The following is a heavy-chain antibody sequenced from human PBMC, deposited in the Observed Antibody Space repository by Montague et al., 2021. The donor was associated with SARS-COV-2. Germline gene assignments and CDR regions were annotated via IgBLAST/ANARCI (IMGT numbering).Heavy chain of an antibody. D-gene: IGHD3-22*01. Sequence: CAISGDSVSSNSAAWNWIRQSPSRGLEWLGRTYYRSKWYNDYAVSVKSRITINPDTSKNQFSLQLSSVTAADTAVYYCASPGVYYDSSGLLGFDYWGQGTLVTVSS. CDR3: ASPGVYYDSSGLLGFDY. J-gene: IGHJ4*02. CDR2: TYYRSKWYN. CDR1: GDSVSSNSAA. V-gene: IGHV6-1*01.